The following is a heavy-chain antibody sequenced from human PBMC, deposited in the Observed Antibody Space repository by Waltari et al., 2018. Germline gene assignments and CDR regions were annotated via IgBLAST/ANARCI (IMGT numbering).Heavy chain of an antibody. J-gene: IGHJ4*02. Sequence: QVQLQESGPGLVKPSETLSLTCTVSGGSISSYYWSWIRQPPGKGLEWIGYIYYSGSTNYNPSLKSGVTISVDTSKNQFSLKLSSVTAADTAVYYCARIPPVDYSNSNSLPPYYFDYWGQGTLVTVSS. CDR2: IYYSGST. V-gene: IGHV4-59*01. D-gene: IGHD4-4*01. CDR1: GGSISSYY. CDR3: ARIPPVDYSNSNSLPPYYFDY.